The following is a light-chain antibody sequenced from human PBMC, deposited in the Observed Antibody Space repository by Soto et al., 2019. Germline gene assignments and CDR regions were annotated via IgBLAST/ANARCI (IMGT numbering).Light chain of an antibody. CDR3: AAWDDSLSGPEV. J-gene: IGLJ1*01. Sequence: QSVLTQPPSASGIPGQRVTISCSGSSSNIGSNYVYWYQQLPGTAPKLLIYRNNQRPSGVPDRFSGSKSGTSASLAIGGLRSEDEADYYCAAWDDSLSGPEVFGTGTKVTVL. V-gene: IGLV1-47*01. CDR2: RNN. CDR1: SSNIGSNY.